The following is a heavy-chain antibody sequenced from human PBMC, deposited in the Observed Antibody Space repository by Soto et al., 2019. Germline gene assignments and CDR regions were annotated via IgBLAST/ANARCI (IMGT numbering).Heavy chain of an antibody. CDR3: EKAGSGPAFDV. D-gene: IGHD2-15*01. Sequence: PVGTLRLSCAASGFTFSSCAMSWGRQAPPKGLEWVSAISGIGTSTYYADSVKGRFTISRDHSKNTLYLQMNSLRAEDTAVYYCEKAGSGPAFDVWGQGTMVTVYS. CDR2: ISGIGTST. CDR1: GFTFSSCA. J-gene: IGHJ5*02. V-gene: IGHV3-23*01.